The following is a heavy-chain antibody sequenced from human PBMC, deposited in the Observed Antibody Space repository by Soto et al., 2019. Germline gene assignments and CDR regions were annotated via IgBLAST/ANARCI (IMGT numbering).Heavy chain of an antibody. CDR2: IRSKANSYET. D-gene: IGHD3-10*01. Sequence: GSLRLVCAASGXPFSGSAIDWVRQAYATGLEVVGGIRSKANSYETAYAASVKGRFTISRDDSKNRAYLQMNRLKTEDTDLYQCTRPTVISITMVRGVMGKGMDVWGQGTTAPVSS. J-gene: IGHJ6*02. CDR1: GXPFSGSA. CDR3: TRPTVISITMVRGVMGKGMDV. V-gene: IGHV3-73*01.